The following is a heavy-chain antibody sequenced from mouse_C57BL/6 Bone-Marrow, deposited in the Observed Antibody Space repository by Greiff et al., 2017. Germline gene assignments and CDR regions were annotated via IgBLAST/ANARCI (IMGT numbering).Heavy chain of an antibody. D-gene: IGHD3-2*01. CDR1: EYEFPSHD. CDR3: ASRQLADFDY. Sequence: EVKLMESGGGLVQPGESLKLSCESNEYEFPSHDMSWVRKTPEKRLELVAAINSDGGSTYYPDTMERRIIISRDNTKKALYLQMSSLRSEDTALYYCASRQLADFDYWGQGTTLTVSS. CDR2: INSDGGST. V-gene: IGHV5-2*01. J-gene: IGHJ2*01.